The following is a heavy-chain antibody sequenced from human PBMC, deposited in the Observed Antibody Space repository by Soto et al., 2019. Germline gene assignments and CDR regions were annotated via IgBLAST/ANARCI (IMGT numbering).Heavy chain of an antibody. CDR2: MNPNSGIT. Sequence: QVQLVQSGAEVKKPGASVKVSCKASGYSFTSYDINWVRQAPGQGLEWMGWMNPNSGITGYAQKFRGRVTMTRDTSLNTAHMELSSLRSDDTAVYYCARGFYFYLHNPGGNWGQGTLVTVSS. V-gene: IGHV1-8*01. CDR1: GYSFTSYD. D-gene: IGHD3-3*01. J-gene: IGHJ4*02. CDR3: ARGFYFYLHNPGGN.